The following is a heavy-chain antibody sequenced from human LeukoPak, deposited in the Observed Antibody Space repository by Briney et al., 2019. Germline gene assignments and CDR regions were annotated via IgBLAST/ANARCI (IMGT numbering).Heavy chain of an antibody. CDR2: IWYDGSNK. D-gene: IGHD3-9*01. V-gene: IGHV3-33*01. Sequence: PGGSLRLSCAASGFTFSSYGMHWVRQAPGKGLEWVAVIWYDGSNKYYADSVKGRFTISRDNSKNTLYLQMNSLRAEDTAVYYCAREKTYDMLTGYYPDAFDIWGQGTMVTVPS. CDR1: GFTFSSYG. J-gene: IGHJ3*02. CDR3: AREKTYDMLTGYYPDAFDI.